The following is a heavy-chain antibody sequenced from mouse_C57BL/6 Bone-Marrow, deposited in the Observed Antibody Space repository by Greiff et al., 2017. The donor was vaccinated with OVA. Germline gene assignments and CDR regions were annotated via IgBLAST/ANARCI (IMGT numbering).Heavy chain of an antibody. CDR1: GYAFSSSW. CDR3: ARLLRYYWYFDV. D-gene: IGHD1-1*01. Sequence: QVQLQQSGPELVKPGASVKISCKASGYAFSSSWMNWVKQRPGKGLEWIGRIYPGDGDTNYNGKFKGKATLTADKSSSTAYMQLSSLTSEDSAVYFCARLLRYYWYFDVWGTGTPVTVSS. V-gene: IGHV1-82*01. J-gene: IGHJ1*03. CDR2: IYPGDGDT.